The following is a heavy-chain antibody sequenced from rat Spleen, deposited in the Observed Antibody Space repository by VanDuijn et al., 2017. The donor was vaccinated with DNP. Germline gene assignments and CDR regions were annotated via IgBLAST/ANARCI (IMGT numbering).Heavy chain of an antibody. J-gene: IGHJ4*01. D-gene: IGHD1-10*01. CDR3: ARVNNNLYYGLDA. V-gene: IGHV5-17*01. Sequence: EVHLVESGGDFVHPGGSLKLSCSASGFIFSHYVMSWVRQAPKKGFEWVATISDDGTRTYYQDSVKGRFTLSRDSPNNSLFLQMDSLRSEDTATYYCARVNNNLYYGLDAWGQGTSVTVSS. CDR1: GFIFSHYV. CDR2: ISDDGTRT.